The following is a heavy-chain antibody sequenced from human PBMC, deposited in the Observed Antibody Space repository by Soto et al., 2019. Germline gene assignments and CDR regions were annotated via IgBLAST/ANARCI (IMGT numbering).Heavy chain of an antibody. CDR1: GYTFTYYF. J-gene: IGHJ6*03. CDR3: VILCSGSPRMDA. Sequence: QVQLVQSGAEVKKPGASVKVSCKASGYTFTYYFMNWVRQAPGQGLEWMGRINPSGGSTIYAQKFQGRVTMTMDTSTTTVYMELSSLRSDDTAVYYCVILCSGSPRMDAWGKGTTVTVSS. CDR2: INPSGGST. D-gene: IGHD3-10*02. V-gene: IGHV1-46*01.